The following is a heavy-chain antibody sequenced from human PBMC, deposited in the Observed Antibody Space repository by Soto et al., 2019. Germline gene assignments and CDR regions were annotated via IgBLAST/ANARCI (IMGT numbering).Heavy chain of an antibody. J-gene: IGHJ4*02. CDR2: ISSDGITT. V-gene: IGHV3-74*01. Sequence: GGSLRLSCAASGFTLSTYWMHWVRQAPGKGLVWVSRISSDGITTNYAESVKGRFTISRDNAKNTLYLQMNSLRAEDTAVYYCTRAAPPAWGQGTLVTVSS. CDR1: GFTLSTYW. CDR3: TRAAPPA.